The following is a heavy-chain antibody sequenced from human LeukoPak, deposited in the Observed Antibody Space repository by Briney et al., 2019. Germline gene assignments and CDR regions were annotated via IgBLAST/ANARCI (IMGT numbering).Heavy chain of an antibody. CDR1: GFSFSSYT. J-gene: IGHJ4*02. Sequence: GGSLRLSCAASGFSFSSYTMYWVRQAPRKGLEWVSAISGSGGSTYYADSVKGRFTISRDNPKNTLYLQMNSLRAEDTAVYYCAKIAVDSSAYLEYWGQGTLVTVSS. V-gene: IGHV3-23*01. CDR3: AKIAVDSSAYLEY. CDR2: ISGSGGST. D-gene: IGHD3-22*01.